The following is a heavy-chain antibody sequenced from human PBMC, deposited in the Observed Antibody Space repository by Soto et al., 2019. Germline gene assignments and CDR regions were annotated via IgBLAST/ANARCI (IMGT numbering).Heavy chain of an antibody. J-gene: IGHJ6*02. CDR1: GGSISSYY. D-gene: IGHD2-2*01. CDR2: IYYSGST. CDR3: ARAQDIVVVPAALDV. V-gene: IGHV4-59*01. Sequence: LSLTCTVSGGSISSYYWSWIRQPPGKGLEWIGYIYYSGSTNYNPSLKSRVTISVDTSKNQFSLKLSSVTAADTAVYYCARAQDIVVVPAALDVWGQGTTVTVSS.